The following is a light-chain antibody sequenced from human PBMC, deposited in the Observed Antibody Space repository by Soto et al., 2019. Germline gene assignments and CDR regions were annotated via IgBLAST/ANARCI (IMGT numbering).Light chain of an antibody. V-gene: IGKV3-11*01. J-gene: IGKJ5*01. CDR1: QSVSTF. Sequence: EIVVTQSPGTLSLSPGERAILSCRASQSVSTFLAWFQQKPGQPPRLLIYNASNRTTGIPARFSGSGSGTDFTLTISSLEPEDFAVYYCQQRGDWPPITFGQGTRLEIK. CDR2: NAS. CDR3: QQRGDWPPIT.